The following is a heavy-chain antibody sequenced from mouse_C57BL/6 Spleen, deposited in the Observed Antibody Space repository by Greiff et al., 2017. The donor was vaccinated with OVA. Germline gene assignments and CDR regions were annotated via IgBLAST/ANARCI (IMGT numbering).Heavy chain of an antibody. Sequence: DVQLVESGGDLVKPGGSLKLSCAASGFTFSSYGMSWVRQTPDKRLEWVATISSGGSYTYYPDSVKGRFTISRDNAKNTLYLQMSSLKSEDTAMYYCARQVKGMDYWGQGTSVTVSS. CDR3: ARQVKGMDY. CDR2: ISSGGSYT. V-gene: IGHV5-6*01. CDR1: GFTFSSYG. J-gene: IGHJ4*01. D-gene: IGHD2-13*01.